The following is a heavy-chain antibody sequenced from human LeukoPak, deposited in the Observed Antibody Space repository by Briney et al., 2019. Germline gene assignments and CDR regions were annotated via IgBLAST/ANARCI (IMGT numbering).Heavy chain of an antibody. Sequence: SETLSLTCTVSDGSISSSSYYWGWIRQPPGKGLEWIGSIYYSGSTYYNPSLKSRVTISVDTSKNQFSLKLSSVTAADTAVYYCARHPYSSGWYGDYWGQGTLVTVSS. V-gene: IGHV4-39*01. CDR3: ARHPYSSGWYGDY. CDR1: DGSISSSSYY. CDR2: IYYSGST. D-gene: IGHD6-19*01. J-gene: IGHJ4*02.